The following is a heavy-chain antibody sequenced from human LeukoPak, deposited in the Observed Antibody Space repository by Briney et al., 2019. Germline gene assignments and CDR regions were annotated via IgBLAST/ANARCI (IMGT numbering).Heavy chain of an antibody. Sequence: PSETLSLTCTFSAGSISSGDYYWSWIRQPPGKGLEWIGYIYYSGSTYYNPSLQSRVTISVDTSKNQFSLKLSSVTAADTAVYYCARESTYYDTLTGYLRPRYFDYWGQGTLVTVSS. CDR1: AGSISSGDYY. V-gene: IGHV4-30-4*08. J-gene: IGHJ4*02. CDR3: ARESTYYDTLTGYLRPRYFDY. D-gene: IGHD3-9*01. CDR2: IYYSGST.